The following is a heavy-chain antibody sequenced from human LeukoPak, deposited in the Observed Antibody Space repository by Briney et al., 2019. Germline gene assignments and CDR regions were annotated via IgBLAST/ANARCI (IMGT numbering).Heavy chain of an antibody. D-gene: IGHD1-26*01. CDR1: GFTFSDYY. V-gene: IGHV3-11*04. Sequence: PGGSLRLSCAASGFTFSDYYMSWIRQAPGKGLEWVSYISSSGSTIYYADSVKGRFTISRDNAKNSLYLQMNSLRAEDTAVYYCARDRWSGMWELLDAFDIWGQGTMVTVSS. CDR3: ARDRWSGMWELLDAFDI. J-gene: IGHJ3*02. CDR2: ISSSGSTI.